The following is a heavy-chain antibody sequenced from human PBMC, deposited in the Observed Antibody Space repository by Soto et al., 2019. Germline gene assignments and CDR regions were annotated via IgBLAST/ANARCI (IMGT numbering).Heavy chain of an antibody. Sequence: EVQLVESGGGLVQPGGSLRLSCAAPGFTFSSYWMSWVRQAPGKGLEWVANINQDGSELYYVGSVKGRFTISRDNAKNSLHLQMNSPRAEDTAVYDCVRDLRASGAMDVWGQGTTVIVSS. CDR1: GFTFSSYW. J-gene: IGHJ6*02. D-gene: IGHD2-21*01. V-gene: IGHV3-7*04. CDR3: VRDLRASGAMDV. CDR2: INQDGSEL.